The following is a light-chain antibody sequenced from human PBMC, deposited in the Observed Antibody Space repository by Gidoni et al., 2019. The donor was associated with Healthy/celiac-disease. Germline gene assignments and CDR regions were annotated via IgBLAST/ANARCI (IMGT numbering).Light chain of an antibody. Sequence: QSVLTQPPSVSAAPRQRVTISCSGSSSNIGRNPVNWYQQLPGEAPRLLIYYDDLLASGVSYRLSGSKSGTAASLAITGLQAEDEAEYYCAAWDDRLVGPVFGRGTKLTVL. CDR3: AAWDDRLVGPV. J-gene: IGLJ2*01. CDR1: SSNIGRNP. V-gene: IGLV1-36*01. CDR2: YDD.